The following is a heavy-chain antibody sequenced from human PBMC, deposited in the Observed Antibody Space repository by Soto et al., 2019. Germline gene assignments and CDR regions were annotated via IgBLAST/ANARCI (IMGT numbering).Heavy chain of an antibody. V-gene: IGHV1-69*04. Sequence: SVKVSCKASGGTFSSYTISWVRQAPGQGLEWMGRIIPILGIANYAQKFQGRVTITADKSTSTAYMELSSLRSEDTAVYYCAREDGLRYFDWFGMDVWGKGTTVTVS. D-gene: IGHD3-9*01. J-gene: IGHJ6*03. CDR2: IIPILGIA. CDR1: GGTFSSYT. CDR3: AREDGLRYFDWFGMDV.